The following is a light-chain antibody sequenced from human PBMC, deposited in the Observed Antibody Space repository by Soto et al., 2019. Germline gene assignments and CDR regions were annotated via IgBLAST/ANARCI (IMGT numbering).Light chain of an antibody. CDR1: SSDIGGYNH. Sequence: QSALTQPASVSGSPGQSITISCTGTSSDIGGYNHVSWYQQHPGKAPKLMIFEVTNRPSGISNRFTGSTSANTASLTISGLHAEEEAADYCSSSTSTSTLGVFGGGTKLTVL. V-gene: IGLV2-14*01. J-gene: IGLJ3*02. CDR3: SSSTSTSTLGV. CDR2: EVT.